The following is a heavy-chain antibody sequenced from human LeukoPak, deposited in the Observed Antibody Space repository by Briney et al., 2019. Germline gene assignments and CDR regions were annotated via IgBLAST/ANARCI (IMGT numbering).Heavy chain of an antibody. J-gene: IGHJ5*02. CDR3: AKADTAMVTGWLEP. D-gene: IGHD5-18*01. CDR2: ISWHRGSI. CDR1: GFTLDDYA. Sequence: PGGSLRLSCAASGFTLDDYAMHWVRQAPGKGLEWGSGISWHRGSISYAEPVKGRFTISRDNAKNSLYLQMNSVSAEDTSLYYCAKADTAMVTGWLEPWGQGTLVTVST. V-gene: IGHV3-9*01.